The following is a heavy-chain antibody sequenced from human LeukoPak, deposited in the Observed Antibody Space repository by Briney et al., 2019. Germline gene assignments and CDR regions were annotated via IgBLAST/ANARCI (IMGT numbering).Heavy chain of an antibody. J-gene: IGHJ3*02. Sequence: SVKVSCKASGGTFSSYAISWVRQAPGQGLEWMGRIIPILGIANYARKFQGRVTITADKSTSTAYMELSSLRSEDTAVYYCAREWLQGDGPFDIWGQGTMVTVSS. CDR1: GGTFSSYA. CDR3: AREWLQGDGPFDI. CDR2: IIPILGIA. D-gene: IGHD5-24*01. V-gene: IGHV1-69*04.